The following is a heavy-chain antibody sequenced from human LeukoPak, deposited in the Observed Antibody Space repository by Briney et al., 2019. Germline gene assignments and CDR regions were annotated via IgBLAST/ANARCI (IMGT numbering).Heavy chain of an antibody. CDR2: IYSGGST. V-gene: IGHV3-66*02. D-gene: IGHD1-1*01. Sequence: GGSLRLSCAASGFTVSSNYMSWVRQAPGKGLEWVSVIYSGGSTYYADSVKGRFTISRGNSKNTLYLQMNSLRAEDTAVYYCARETPGYYYYMDVWGKGTTVTVSS. J-gene: IGHJ6*03. CDR1: GFTVSSNY. CDR3: ARETPGYYYYMDV.